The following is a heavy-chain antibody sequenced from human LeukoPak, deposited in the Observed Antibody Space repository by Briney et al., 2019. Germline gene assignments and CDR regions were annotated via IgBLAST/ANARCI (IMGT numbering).Heavy chain of an antibody. Sequence: GASVKVSCKASGGTFSSYAISWVRQAPGQGLEWMGRIIPIFGTANYAQKFQGRVTITADKSTSTAYMELSSLRSEDTAVYYCACGGVTETKNWVDYRGQGTLVTVSS. CDR1: GGTFSSYA. CDR3: ACGGVTETKNWVDY. CDR2: IIPIFGTA. J-gene: IGHJ4*02. V-gene: IGHV1-69*06. D-gene: IGHD1-7*01.